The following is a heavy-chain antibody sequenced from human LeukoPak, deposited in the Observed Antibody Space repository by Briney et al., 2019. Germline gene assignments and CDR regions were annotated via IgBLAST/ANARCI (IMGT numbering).Heavy chain of an antibody. V-gene: IGHV3-21*01. CDR1: GFTFSSYS. CDR2: ISNSSSYI. D-gene: IGHD3-10*01. J-gene: IGHJ4*02. Sequence: KTGGSLRLSCAASGFTFSSYSMNWVRQAPGEGLEWVSSISNSSSYIYYADSVKGRFTISRDNTKNSLYLQMNSLRAGDTAVYYCASLASGWFDQNFDYWGQGTLVTVSS. CDR3: ASLASGWFDQNFDY.